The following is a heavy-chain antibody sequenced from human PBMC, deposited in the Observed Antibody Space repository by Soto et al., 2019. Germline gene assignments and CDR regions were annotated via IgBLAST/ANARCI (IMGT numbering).Heavy chain of an antibody. CDR2: TRNKANSYTT. V-gene: IGHV3-72*01. Sequence: EVQLVESGGGLVQPGGSLRLSCAASGFTFSDHYMDWVRQAPGKGLEWVGRTRNKANSYTTEYAESVKGRFTISRDDSKSSLYLQMNSLKTEDTAVDYCAREVYGDYFTYYYYMDVWGKGTTVTVSS. D-gene: IGHD4-17*01. CDR3: AREVYGDYFTYYYYMDV. CDR1: GFTFSDHY. J-gene: IGHJ6*03.